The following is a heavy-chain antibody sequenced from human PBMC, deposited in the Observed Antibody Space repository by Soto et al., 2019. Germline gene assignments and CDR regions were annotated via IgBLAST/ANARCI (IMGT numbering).Heavy chain of an antibody. V-gene: IGHV4-59*01. J-gene: IGHJ3*02. CDR1: GGSISSYY. Sequence: PSETLSLTCTVSGGSISSYYWSWIRQPPGKGLEWIGYIYYSGSTNYNPSLKSRVTISVDTSKNQFSLKLSSVTAADTAVYYCAREDSIAKVGAFDIWGQGTMVT. CDR3: AREDSIAKVGAFDI. CDR2: IYYSGST. D-gene: IGHD6-6*01.